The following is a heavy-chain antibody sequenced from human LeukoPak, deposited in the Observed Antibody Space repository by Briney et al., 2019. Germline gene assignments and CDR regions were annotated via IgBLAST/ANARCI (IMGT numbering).Heavy chain of an antibody. CDR1: GGTFSRYA. Sequence: SVKVSCKASGGTFSRYAISWVRQAPGQGLEWMGGIIPIFGTANYAQKFQGRVTITADESTSTAYMELSSLRSEDTAVYYCARAEGVVAAVDYWGQGTLVTVSS. J-gene: IGHJ4*02. D-gene: IGHD2-15*01. CDR3: ARAEGVVAAVDY. V-gene: IGHV1-69*13. CDR2: IIPIFGTA.